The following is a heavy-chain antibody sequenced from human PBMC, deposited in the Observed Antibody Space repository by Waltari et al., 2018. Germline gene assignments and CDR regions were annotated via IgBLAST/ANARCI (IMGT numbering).Heavy chain of an antibody. CDR3: AKLVRYYYDSSGYYPGADYFDY. D-gene: IGHD3-22*01. CDR2: ISGSGGST. J-gene: IGHJ4*02. CDR1: GFTFRSYA. Sequence: VQLLESGGGLVQPGGSLRLSCAASGFTFRSYAMSCVRQAPGKGLEWVSAISGSGGSTYYADSVKGRFTISRDNSKNTLYLQMNSLRAEDTAVYYCAKLVRYYYDSSGYYPGADYFDYWGQGTLVTVSS. V-gene: IGHV3-23*01.